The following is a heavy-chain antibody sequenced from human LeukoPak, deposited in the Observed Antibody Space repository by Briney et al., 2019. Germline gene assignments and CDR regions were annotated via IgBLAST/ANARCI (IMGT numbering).Heavy chain of an antibody. CDR1: GYTFTSYD. CDR2: MNPNSGNT. D-gene: IGHD6-19*01. V-gene: IGHV1-8*03. J-gene: IGHJ3*02. Sequence: GASVKVSCKASGYTFTSYDINWVRQAPGQGLEWMGWMNPNSGNTGYAQKFQGRVTITRNTSISTAYMELSSLRSEDTAVYYCARDPRGWSLHAFDIWGQGTMVTVSS. CDR3: ARDPRGWSLHAFDI.